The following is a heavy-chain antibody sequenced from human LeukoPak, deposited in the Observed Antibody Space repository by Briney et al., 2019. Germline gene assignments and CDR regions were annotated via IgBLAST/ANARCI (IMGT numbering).Heavy chain of an antibody. V-gene: IGHV1-8*01. CDR1: GYTFTSHD. J-gene: IGHJ5*01. CDR2: MNPNSGGT. CDR3: AKGRGVVVPTATTTMGIRNWIDS. Sequence: GASVKVSCKASGYTFTSHDINWVRQATGQGLEWMGWMNPNSGGTGYAQTFQDRVTMTSNVSINTAYLELSGLTPEDTAVYFCAKGRGVVVPTATTTMGIRNWIDSWGQGTLVTVSS. D-gene: IGHD2-21*02.